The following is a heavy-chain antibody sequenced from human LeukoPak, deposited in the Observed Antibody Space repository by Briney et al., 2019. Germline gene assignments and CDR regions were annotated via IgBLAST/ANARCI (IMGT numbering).Heavy chain of an antibody. J-gene: IGHJ4*02. CDR2: ISSSGSGSTK. D-gene: IGHD6-19*01. Sequence: GGSLRLXCAASGFTFSSYDMNWVRQAPGKGLEWVSYISSSGSGSTKFYADSVKGRFTISRDNAENSLYLQMNSLRVEDTAVYYCARDKEFSSGWYFDNWGQGTLVTVSS. CDR1: GFTFSSYD. V-gene: IGHV3-48*03. CDR3: ARDKEFSSGWYFDN.